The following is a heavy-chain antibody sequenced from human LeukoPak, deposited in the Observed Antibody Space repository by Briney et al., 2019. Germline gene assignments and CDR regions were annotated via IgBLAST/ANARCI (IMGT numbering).Heavy chain of an antibody. V-gene: IGHV5-51*01. D-gene: IGHD3-3*01. CDR1: GYSFTSYW. CDR2: IYPGDSDT. J-gene: IGHJ1*01. CDR3: ARARRDYDFWSGYYTSGGEYFQH. Sequence: GESLKISCKGSGYSFTSYWIGWVRQMPGKGLEWMGIIYPGDSDTRYSLSFQGKVTISADKSISTAYLQWSSLKASDTAMYYCARARRDYDFWSGYYTSGGEYFQHWGQGTLVTVSS.